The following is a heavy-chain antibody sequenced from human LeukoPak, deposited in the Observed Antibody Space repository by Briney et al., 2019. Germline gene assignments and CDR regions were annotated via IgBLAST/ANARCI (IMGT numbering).Heavy chain of an antibody. CDR3: ARLAAAGGRLYYYYMDV. V-gene: IGHV1-46*01. Sequence: ASVKVSCKASGYTFTSYYMHWVRQAPGQGLEWMGIINPSGGSTSYAQKFQGRVTMTRNTSISTAYMELSSLRSEDTAVYYCARLAAAGGRLYYYYMDVWGKGTTVTISS. D-gene: IGHD6-13*01. CDR2: INPSGGST. CDR1: GYTFTSYY. J-gene: IGHJ6*03.